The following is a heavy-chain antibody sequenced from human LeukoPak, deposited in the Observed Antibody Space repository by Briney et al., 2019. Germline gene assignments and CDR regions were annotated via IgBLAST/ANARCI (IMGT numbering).Heavy chain of an antibody. J-gene: IGHJ4*02. CDR2: ISSSSSYI. V-gene: IGHV3-21*04. CDR3: AKEGAAAAGLDY. D-gene: IGHD6-13*01. CDR1: GFTFSSYS. Sequence: PGGSLRLSCAASGFTFSSYSMNWVRQAPGKGLEWVSSISSSSSYIYYADSVKGRFTISRDNAKNSLYLQMNSLRAEDTAVYYCAKEGAAAAGLDYWGQGTLVTVSS.